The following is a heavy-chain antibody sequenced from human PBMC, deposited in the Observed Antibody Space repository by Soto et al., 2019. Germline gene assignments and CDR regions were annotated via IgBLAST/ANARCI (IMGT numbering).Heavy chain of an antibody. J-gene: IGHJ4*02. CDR3: ARGYSSSRDLGY. CDR2: IWYDGSNK. Sequence: PGGSLRLSCAASGFSFSSYDIHGVRQAPGKGLEWVAVIWYDGSNKYYADSVKGRFIISRDNSKNTLYLQMNSLRADDTAVYYCARGYSSSRDLGYWGQGTLVTVSS. CDR1: GFSFSSYD. V-gene: IGHV3-33*01. D-gene: IGHD6-13*01.